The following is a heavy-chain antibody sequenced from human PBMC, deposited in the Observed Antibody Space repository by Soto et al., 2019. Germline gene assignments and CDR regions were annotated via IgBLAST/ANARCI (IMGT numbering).Heavy chain of an antibody. CDR3: ARWSRELPGQPLFDP. V-gene: IGHV4-59*01. CDR2: IYYSGST. J-gene: IGHJ5*02. CDR1: GGSIGSYY. Sequence: SETLSLTCTVSGGSIGSYYWSWIRQPPGKGLEWIGYIYYSGSTNYNPSLKSRVTISVDTSKNQFSLKLSSVTAADTAVYYCARWSRELPGQPLFDPWGQGTLVTVSS. D-gene: IGHD1-26*01.